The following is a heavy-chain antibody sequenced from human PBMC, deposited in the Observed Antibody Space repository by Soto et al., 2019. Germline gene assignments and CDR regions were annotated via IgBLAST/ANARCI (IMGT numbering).Heavy chain of an antibody. CDR1: GFTFSSYD. CDR2: IGTAGDT. D-gene: IGHD6-19*01. CDR3: ARGDGMAGTRWFDP. J-gene: IGHJ5*02. Sequence: GGSLRLSCAASGFTFSSYDMHWVRQATGKGLEWVSAIGTAGDTYYPGSVKGRFTISRENAKNSLYLQMNSLRAEDTAVYYCARGDGMAGTRWFDPWGQGTLVTVSS. V-gene: IGHV3-13*01.